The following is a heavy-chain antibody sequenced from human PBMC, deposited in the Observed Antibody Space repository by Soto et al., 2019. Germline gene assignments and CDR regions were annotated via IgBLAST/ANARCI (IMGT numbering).Heavy chain of an antibody. CDR3: ARVLRGVVNWFDP. J-gene: IGHJ5*02. Sequence: ASVKVSCKSSGDTFTNFGLSWVRQAPGQGLEWMGWIATYIRNKNYAQKFQGSLTLTTDTSPSTGYMELKSLVYDDTAVYYCARVLRGVVNWFDPWGQGTLVTVSS. V-gene: IGHV1-18*01. D-gene: IGHD3-10*01. CDR1: GDTFTNFG. CDR2: IATYIRNK.